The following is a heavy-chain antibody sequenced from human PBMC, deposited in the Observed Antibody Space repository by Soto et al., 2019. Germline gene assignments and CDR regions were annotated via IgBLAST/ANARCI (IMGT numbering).Heavy chain of an antibody. D-gene: IGHD3-22*01. J-gene: IGHJ4*02. Sequence: GGSLRLSCEASGFTFSNLAMSWVRQAPGKRLKWVSAISGSNGSTYYADYVKGRFTISRDNSKNTLYLQMNSLRAEDTAVYYCAKDGFRITMIVVVTYFDYWGQGTLVTVSS. V-gene: IGHV3-23*01. CDR1: GFTFSNLA. CDR2: ISGSNGST. CDR3: AKDGFRITMIVVVTYFDY.